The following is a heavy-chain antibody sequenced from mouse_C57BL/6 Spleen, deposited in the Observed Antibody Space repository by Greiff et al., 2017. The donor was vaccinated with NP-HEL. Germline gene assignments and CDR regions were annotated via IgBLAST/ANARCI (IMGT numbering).Heavy chain of an antibody. D-gene: IGHD1-1*01. CDR2: IDPNSGGT. CDR1: GYTFTSYW. J-gene: IGHJ4*01. V-gene: IGHV1-62-3*01. CDR3: ARWVLRSYYAMDY. Sequence: QVQLQQPGAELVKPGASVKLSCKASGYTFTSYWMHWVKQRPGRGLEWIGRIDPNSGGTKYNEKFKSKATLTVDKSSSTAYMELRSLTSEDTAVYYCARWVLRSYYAMDYWGQGTSVTVSA.